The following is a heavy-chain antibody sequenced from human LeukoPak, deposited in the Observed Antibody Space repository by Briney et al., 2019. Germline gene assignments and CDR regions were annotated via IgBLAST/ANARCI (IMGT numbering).Heavy chain of an antibody. Sequence: SETLSLTCTVSGYSISSGYYWGWIRQPPGKGLEWIGSIYHSGSTYYNPSLKSRVTISVDTSKNQFSLKLNSVTAADTAVYYCARAIYGSRSYPFDYWGQGTLVTVSS. CDR3: ARAIYGSRSYPFDY. V-gene: IGHV4-38-2*02. D-gene: IGHD3-10*01. CDR1: GYSISSGYY. J-gene: IGHJ4*02. CDR2: IYHSGST.